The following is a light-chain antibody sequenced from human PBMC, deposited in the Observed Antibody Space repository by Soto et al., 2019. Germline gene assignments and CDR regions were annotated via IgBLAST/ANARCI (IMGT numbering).Light chain of an antibody. Sequence: DIQMTQSPSSLSASVGDRVTITCRASQSVSSYVSWYQQKPGKAPTLLIYDASTLQSGVPSSFSGSGSGTDFTLTINSLQPDDSATYYCQQSYSIPFTFGPGTKVDIK. V-gene: IGKV1-39*01. CDR2: DAS. CDR3: QQSYSIPFT. J-gene: IGKJ3*01. CDR1: QSVSSY.